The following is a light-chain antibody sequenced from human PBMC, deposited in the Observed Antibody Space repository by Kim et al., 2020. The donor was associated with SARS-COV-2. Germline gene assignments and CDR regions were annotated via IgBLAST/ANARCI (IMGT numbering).Light chain of an antibody. V-gene: IGKV1-39*01. Sequence: SLGDSVTITCRASQGINTYLNWYQQKPGKAPKLLIYAASNLQSGVPSRFAGSGSGTDFTLTISGLQPEDFATYYCQQSYTSLSLSFGGGTKVDIK. J-gene: IGKJ4*01. CDR2: AAS. CDR3: QQSYTSLSLS. CDR1: QGINTY.